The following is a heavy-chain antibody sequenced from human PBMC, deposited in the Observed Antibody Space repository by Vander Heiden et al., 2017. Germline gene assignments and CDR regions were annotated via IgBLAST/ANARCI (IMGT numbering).Heavy chain of an antibody. CDR1: GFTFTSYS. J-gene: IGHJ4*02. Sequence: EVQLVESGGGLVKPGGSMRLSWAASGFTFTSYSMNWVRQAPGKGLEWVSYISISSSYIYYADSVKGRFTISRDNAKKSLFLQMNSLRAEDTAVYYCATSPGYSSRWFDYWGQGTLVTVSS. V-gene: IGHV3-21*01. CDR2: ISISSSYI. CDR3: ATSPGYSSRWFDY. D-gene: IGHD6-13*01.